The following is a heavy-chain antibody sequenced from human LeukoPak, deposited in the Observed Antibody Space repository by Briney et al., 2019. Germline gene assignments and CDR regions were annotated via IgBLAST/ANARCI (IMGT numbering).Heavy chain of an antibody. CDR3: AREYNHNSSGYGASAY. CDR1: GFTFSYFW. J-gene: IGHJ4*02. CDR2: IKEDGSEN. D-gene: IGHD3-22*01. Sequence: GGSLRLSCAASGFTFSYFWMSWVRQAPGKGLEWVANIKEDGSENYYVDSVKGRFTISRDNAKNSLYLQMNSLRAEDTATYYCAREYNHNSSGYGASAYWGQGTLVTVSS. V-gene: IGHV3-7*01.